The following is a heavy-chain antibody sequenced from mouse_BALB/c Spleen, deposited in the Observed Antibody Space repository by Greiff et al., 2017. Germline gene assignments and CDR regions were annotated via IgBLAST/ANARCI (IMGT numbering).Heavy chain of an antibody. J-gene: IGHJ4*01. Sequence: EVKGVESGGGLVQPGGSRKLSCAASGFTFSSFGMHWVRQAPEKGLEWVAYISSGSSTIYYADTVKGRFTISRDNPKNTLFLQMTSLRSEDTAMYYCARQHTVAHYAMDYWGQGTSVTVSS. V-gene: IGHV5-17*02. CDR3: ARQHTVAHYAMDY. D-gene: IGHD1-1*01. CDR1: GFTFSSFG. CDR2: ISSGSSTI.